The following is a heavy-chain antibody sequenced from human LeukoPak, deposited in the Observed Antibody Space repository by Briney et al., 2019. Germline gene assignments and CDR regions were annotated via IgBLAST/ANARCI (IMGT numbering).Heavy chain of an antibody. Sequence: PGGSLRLSCAASGFTFSSYAMSWVRQAPGKGLEWVSAISGSGGTTYYADSVKGRFTISRDNSKNTVYLQMNSLRAEDTAVYYCARRLNSVSGRDFDLWGRGTLVTVSS. D-gene: IGHD1-26*01. J-gene: IGHJ2*01. CDR1: GFTFSSYA. CDR3: ARRLNSVSGRDFDL. V-gene: IGHV3-23*01. CDR2: ISGSGGTT.